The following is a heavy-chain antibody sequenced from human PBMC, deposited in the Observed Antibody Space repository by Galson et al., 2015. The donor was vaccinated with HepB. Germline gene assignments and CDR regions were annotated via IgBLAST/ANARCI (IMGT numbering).Heavy chain of an antibody. Sequence: SVKVSCKASGYTFTSYYMHWVRQAPGQGLEWMGIINPSGGSTSYAQKLQGRVTMTRDTSTSTVYMELSSLRSEDTAVYYCARGEMTRGYCSSTSCYYYYGMDVWGQGTTVTVSS. CDR1: GYTFTSYY. D-gene: IGHD2-2*01. CDR2: INPSGGST. CDR3: ARGEMTRGYCSSTSCYYYYGMDV. V-gene: IGHV1-46*04. J-gene: IGHJ6*02.